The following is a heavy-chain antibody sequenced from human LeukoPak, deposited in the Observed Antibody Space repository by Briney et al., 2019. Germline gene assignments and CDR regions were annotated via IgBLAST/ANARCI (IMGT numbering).Heavy chain of an antibody. CDR2: TNGSGVSI. CDR1: GFTFKSYV. D-gene: IGHD1-26*01. J-gene: IGHJ4*02. V-gene: IGHV3-23*01. CDR3: AKDLGWELPAEAY. Sequence: PGGSLRLSCVASGFTFKSYVMNWVRQAPGKGLEWLATNGSGVSISYADSVKGRFTISRDNSNNTLYLQMNSPRVEDTAIYYCAKDLGWELPAEAYWGQGILVTVSS.